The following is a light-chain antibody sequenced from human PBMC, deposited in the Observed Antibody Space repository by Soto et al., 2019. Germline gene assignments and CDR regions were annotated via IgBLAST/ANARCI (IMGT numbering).Light chain of an antibody. CDR2: DAS. Sequence: EIVLTQSPATLSLSPGERATLSCRASQSVSSYLAWYQQKPGQAPRLLIYDASNRATGIPARFSGSGSGTDFTLTISSLEPEDFAVYYCPQRSNWPGLFTFGPGTKVDIK. V-gene: IGKV3-11*01. J-gene: IGKJ3*01. CDR1: QSVSSY. CDR3: PQRSNWPGLFT.